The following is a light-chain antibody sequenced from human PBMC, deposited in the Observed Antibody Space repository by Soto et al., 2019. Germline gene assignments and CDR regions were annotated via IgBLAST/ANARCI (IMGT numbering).Light chain of an antibody. J-gene: IGKJ3*01. CDR3: QQYVSSPFT. V-gene: IGKV3-20*01. CDR1: QSVGSSF. Sequence: DIGLTQSPGTLSLSPGERATLSCRASQSVGSSFLTWYQQKPGQAPRLLIYDVSSRATGIPDRFSGSGSGTDITLTISRLEPEDCAVYYCQQYVSSPFTFGPGTKVDIK. CDR2: DVS.